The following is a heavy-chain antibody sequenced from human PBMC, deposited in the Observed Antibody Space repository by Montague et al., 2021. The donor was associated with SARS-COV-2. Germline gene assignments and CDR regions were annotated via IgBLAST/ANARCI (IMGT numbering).Heavy chain of an antibody. Sequence: QSGAEVKKPGESLKISCKGTGYRFSSYWIGWVRQMSGKGLEWMGIIYPGDSDTRYSPSFQGQVTISADKSITTAYLQWSSLKASDTAMYYCARRIHGTYYFDYWGQGTLVTVSS. CDR1: GYRFSSYW. CDR2: IYPGDSDT. CDR3: ARRIHGTYYFDY. V-gene: IGHV5-51*01. J-gene: IGHJ4*02. D-gene: IGHD1-14*01.